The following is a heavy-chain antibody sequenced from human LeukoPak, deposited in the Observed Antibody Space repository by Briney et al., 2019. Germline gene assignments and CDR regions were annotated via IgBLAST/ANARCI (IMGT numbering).Heavy chain of an antibody. V-gene: IGHV3-30*18. Sequence: PPGGSLRLSCAASGFTLSTYGIHWVRQPPGKGLEWVAVISQDGSGKYYADSVRGRFTISRDNSKNTVYLQMNSLRVEDTALYYCVKEYVCWGQGTLVTVSS. J-gene: IGHJ4*02. CDR2: ISQDGSGK. CDR3: VKEYVC. D-gene: IGHD3-10*02. CDR1: GFTLSTYG.